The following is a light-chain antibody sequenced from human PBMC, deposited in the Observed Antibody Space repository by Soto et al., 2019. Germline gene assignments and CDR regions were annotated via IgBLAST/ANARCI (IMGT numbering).Light chain of an antibody. CDR2: GAS. CDR1: QSISSSY. V-gene: IGKV3-20*01. J-gene: IGKJ1*01. Sequence: EIVLTQSPGTLSLSPGERATLSCRASQSISSSYLAWYQQKPGQAPRLLICGASSRATGIPDRFSGSGSGRDFTLTISRQEPEDFAVYYCQQYGSSGSTFGQGTKVEIK. CDR3: QQYGSSGST.